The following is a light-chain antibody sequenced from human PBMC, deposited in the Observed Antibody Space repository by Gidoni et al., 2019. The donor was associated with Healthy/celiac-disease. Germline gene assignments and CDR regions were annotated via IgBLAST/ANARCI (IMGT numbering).Light chain of an antibody. CDR2: GAS. Sequence: SVLTQSPGTLTLSPGERATPSCRASPSVSSSYLAWYQQKPGQAPRLLIYGASSRATGIPDRFSGSGSGTDFTLTISRLEPEDFAVYYCQQYGSSPTWTFGQGTKVEIK. V-gene: IGKV3-20*01. CDR1: PSVSSSY. J-gene: IGKJ1*01. CDR3: QQYGSSPTWT.